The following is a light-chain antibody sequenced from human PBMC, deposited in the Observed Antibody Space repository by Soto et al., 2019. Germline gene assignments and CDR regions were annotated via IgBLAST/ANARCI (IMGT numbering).Light chain of an antibody. CDR2: SAS. CDR3: QQYGSSPPEWT. CDR1: QSVSSTY. V-gene: IGKV3-20*01. Sequence: EIVLTQSPGTLSLSPGERATLSCRASQSVSSTYLAWYQQKPGQAPRLLIFSASSRATGIPDRFRGSGSGTDFTLTISRLEPEDSAVYYCQQYGSSPPEWTFGQGTKVEIK. J-gene: IGKJ1*01.